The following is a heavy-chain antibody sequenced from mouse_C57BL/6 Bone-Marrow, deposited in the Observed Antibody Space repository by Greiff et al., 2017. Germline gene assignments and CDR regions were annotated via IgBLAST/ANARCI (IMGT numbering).Heavy chain of an antibody. CDR3: ARPYYYGSSYDAMDY. Sequence: EVHLVESGGGLVQPGGSLKLSCAASGFTFSDYYMYWVRQTPEKRLEWVAYISNGGGSTYYPDTVKGRFTISRDNAKNTLYLQMSRLKSEDTAMYYCARPYYYGSSYDAMDYWGQGTSVTVSS. CDR2: ISNGGGST. CDR1: GFTFSDYY. J-gene: IGHJ4*01. V-gene: IGHV5-12*01. D-gene: IGHD1-1*01.